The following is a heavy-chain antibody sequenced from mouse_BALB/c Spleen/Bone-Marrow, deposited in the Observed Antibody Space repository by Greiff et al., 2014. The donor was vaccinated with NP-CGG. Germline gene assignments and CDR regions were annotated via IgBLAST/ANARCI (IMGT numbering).Heavy chain of an antibody. V-gene: IGHV5-12-1*01. CDR2: ISSGGGST. Sequence: VQLQQSGGGLVKPGGSLKLSCAASGFAFSSYDMSWVRLTPEKRLEWVAYISSGGGSTYYPDTVKGRFTISRDNAKNTLYLQMSSLKSEDTAMYYCARHKLGRWYFDVWGAGTTVTVSS. CDR1: GFAFSSYD. D-gene: IGHD4-1*01. J-gene: IGHJ1*01. CDR3: ARHKLGRWYFDV.